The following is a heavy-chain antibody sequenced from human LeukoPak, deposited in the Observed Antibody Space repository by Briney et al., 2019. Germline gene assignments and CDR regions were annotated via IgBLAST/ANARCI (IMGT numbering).Heavy chain of an antibody. CDR3: ARDQGERYDTSGYYPC. CDR1: GFTFTNYY. Sequence: PGGSLRLSCAASGFTFTNYYMSWIRQAPGKGLEWVSNISGSSGSTKYTDSVMGRFTISRDNGKNSVYLQMNSLRAEDTAVYYCARDQGERYDTSGYYPCWGQGTLVTVSS. J-gene: IGHJ4*02. V-gene: IGHV3-11*06. D-gene: IGHD3-22*01. CDR2: ISGSSGST.